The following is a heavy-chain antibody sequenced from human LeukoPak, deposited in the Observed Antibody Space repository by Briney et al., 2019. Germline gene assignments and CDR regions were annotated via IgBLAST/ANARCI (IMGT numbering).Heavy chain of an antibody. D-gene: IGHD6-6*01. J-gene: IGHJ6*03. CDR1: GYSFTSYW. CDR3: ARYSSPYYYYYYYMDV. V-gene: IGHV5-51*01. CDR2: IYPGDSDT. Sequence: GESLKISCKGSGYSFTSYWIGWVRQMPGKGLEWMGIIYPGDSDTRYSPSFQGQVTISADKSTSTAYLQWSSLKASDTAMYYCARYSSPYYYYYYYMDVWGKGTTVTVSS.